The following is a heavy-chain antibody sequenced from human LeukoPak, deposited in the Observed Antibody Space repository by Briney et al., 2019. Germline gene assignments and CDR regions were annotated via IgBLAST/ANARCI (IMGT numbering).Heavy chain of an antibody. V-gene: IGHV1-24*01. CDR2: FDPEDGET. D-gene: IGHD3-22*01. J-gene: IGHJ4*02. Sequence: ASVKVSCKVSGYTPTELSMHWVRQAPGKGLEWMGGFDPEDGETIYAQKFQGRVTMTEDTSTDTAYMKLSSLRSEDTAVYYCATFSGYYSYFDYWGQGTLVTVSS. CDR1: GYTPTELS. CDR3: ATFSGYYSYFDY.